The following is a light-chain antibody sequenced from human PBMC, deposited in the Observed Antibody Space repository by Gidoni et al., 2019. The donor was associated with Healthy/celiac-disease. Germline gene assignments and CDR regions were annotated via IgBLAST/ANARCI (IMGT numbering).Light chain of an antibody. CDR2: LNSDGSH. J-gene: IGLJ2*01. CDR1: SGHSSYA. CDR3: QTWGTGPVV. Sequence: QLVLTQSPSASPSLGASVTLTCPLSSGHSSYAIAWHKQQPEKGPRYLMKLNSDGSHSKGDGIPDRFSGSSSGAERYLTISSLQSEDEADYYCQTWGTGPVVFGGGTKLTVL. V-gene: IGLV4-69*01.